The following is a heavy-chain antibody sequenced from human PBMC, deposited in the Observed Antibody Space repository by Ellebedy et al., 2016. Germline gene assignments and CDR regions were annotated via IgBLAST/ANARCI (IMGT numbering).Heavy chain of an antibody. J-gene: IGHJ4*02. CDR1: GYSISSGYY. V-gene: IGHV4-38-2*02. D-gene: IGHD3-10*01. CDR3: ARGGAQSGSGDY. CDR2: IYHSGST. Sequence: SETLSLXXTVSGYSISSGYYWGWIRQPPGKGLEWIGSIYHSGSTYYNPSLKSRVTISVDTSKNQFSLKLSSVTAADTAVYYCARGGAQSGSGDYWGQGTLVTVSS.